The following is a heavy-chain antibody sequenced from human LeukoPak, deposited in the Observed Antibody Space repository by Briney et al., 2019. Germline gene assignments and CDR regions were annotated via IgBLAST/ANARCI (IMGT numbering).Heavy chain of an antibody. CDR2: MYLSGTT. J-gene: IGHJ3*02. V-gene: IGHV4-4*02. CDR1: GDSINSLDL. D-gene: IGHD6-13*01. CDR3: AKGIAAAGTVHDAFDI. Sequence: SETLSLTCTVSGDSINSLDLWSWVRQPPGKGLEWIGEMYLSGTTHSNPSVKSRVTISIDKSKNQFSLKLSSVTAADTAVYYCAKGIAAAGTVHDAFDIWGQGTMVTVSS.